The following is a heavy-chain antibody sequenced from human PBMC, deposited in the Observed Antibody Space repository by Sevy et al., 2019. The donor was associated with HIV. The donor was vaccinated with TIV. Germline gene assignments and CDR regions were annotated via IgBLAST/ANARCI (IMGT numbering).Heavy chain of an antibody. Sequence: GGSLRLSCAASGFTFSSYWMSWVRQAPGKGLEWVANIKQDGSEKYYVDSVKGRFTISRDNAKNSLYLQMNSLRAEDTAVYYCASCITGRREDWYFGLWGRGTLVNVSS. CDR1: GFTFSSYW. CDR3: ASCITGRREDWYFGL. V-gene: IGHV3-7*01. CDR2: IKQDGSEK. J-gene: IGHJ2*01. D-gene: IGHD1-20*01.